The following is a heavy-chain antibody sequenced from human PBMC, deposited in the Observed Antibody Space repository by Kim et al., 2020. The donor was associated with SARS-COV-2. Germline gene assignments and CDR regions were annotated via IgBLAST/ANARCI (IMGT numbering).Heavy chain of an antibody. J-gene: IGHJ4*02. CDR3: VREPAY. Sequence: GGSLRLSCAASGFSFSDYYMTWIRQAPGKGLEWVAYINTDGSSINYADSLNGRFTISRDNAKKSLSLQMNSLTPEDTAVYYCVREPAYWGQGTLVTVSS. CDR2: INTDGSSI. V-gene: IGHV3-11*01. CDR1: GFSFSDYY.